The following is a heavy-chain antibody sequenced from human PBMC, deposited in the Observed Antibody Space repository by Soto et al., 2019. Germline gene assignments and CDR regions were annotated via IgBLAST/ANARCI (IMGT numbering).Heavy chain of an antibody. CDR2: ISWDSGSI. D-gene: IGHD3-10*01. Sequence: EVQLVESGGGLVQPGRSLRLSCAASGFTFDDYAMHWVRQAPGKGLEWVSGISWDSGSIGYADSVKGRFTISRDNAKNPLYLQMNSLRSEDTALYYCAKDRGTYYYGAGNCFDYWGQGTLVTVSS. CDR1: GFTFDDYA. J-gene: IGHJ4*02. CDR3: AKDRGTYYYGAGNCFDY. V-gene: IGHV3-9*01.